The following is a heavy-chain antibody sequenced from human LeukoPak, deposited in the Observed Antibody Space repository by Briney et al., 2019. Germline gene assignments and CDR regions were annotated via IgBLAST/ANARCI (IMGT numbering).Heavy chain of an antibody. D-gene: IGHD6-13*01. V-gene: IGHV3-64D*09. CDR3: VKAIKPTVSINWYGYFQH. J-gene: IGHJ1*01. CDR1: GFTFSSYA. Sequence: SGGSLRLSCSASGFTFSSYAMYWVRQAPGKGLEYVSAISNSGTTTYYVDSVKDRFIISRDNSKNTLSLQMSSLRTEDTAVYYCVKAIKPTVSINWYGYFQHWGQGTLVTVSS. CDR2: ISNSGTTT.